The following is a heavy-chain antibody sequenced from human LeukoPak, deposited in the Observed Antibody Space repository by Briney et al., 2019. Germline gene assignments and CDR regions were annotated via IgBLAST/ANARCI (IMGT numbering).Heavy chain of an antibody. V-gene: IGHV3-7*01. Sequence: GGSLRLSCAVSGFTFSTYWMSWVRQAPGKGLEWVANIKTDGSEKYYVDSVKGRFTISRDNAKNSLYLQMNSLRAEDTAVYYCARDWNGSGSPNDFWGQETLVTVSS. D-gene: IGHD3-10*01. CDR1: GFTFSTYW. CDR2: IKTDGSEK. J-gene: IGHJ4*02. CDR3: ARDWNGSGSPNDF.